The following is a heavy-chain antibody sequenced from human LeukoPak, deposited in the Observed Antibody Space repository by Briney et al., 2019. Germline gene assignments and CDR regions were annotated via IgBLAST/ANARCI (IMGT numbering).Heavy chain of an antibody. D-gene: IGHD4-11*01. V-gene: IGHV3-66*01. J-gene: IGHJ6*02. CDR1: GFTFSSYY. CDR2: MYSGGST. Sequence: GSLRLSCAASGFTFSSYYMTWVRQAPGRGLEWVSVMYSGGSTYYADSVKGRVAISRDNSQNTVFLQMNSVRVEDTAVYYCARSYSNHLFGMDVWGQGTAVTVSS. CDR3: ARSYSNHLFGMDV.